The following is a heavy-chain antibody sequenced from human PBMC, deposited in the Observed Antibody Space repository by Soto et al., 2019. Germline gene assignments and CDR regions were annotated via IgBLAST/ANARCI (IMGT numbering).Heavy chain of an antibody. CDR2: LTSDSNYI. J-gene: IGHJ4*02. CDR3: GRVASSTTWTPDY. D-gene: IGHD1-1*01. CDR1: GFTFSSYS. V-gene: IGHV3-21*01. Sequence: GGSLRLSCAGSGFTFSSYSMNWVRQAPGRGLEWVSSLTSDSNYIYYADSVKGRFTISRDNAKNSLFLHMDALRADDTAVYYCGRVASSTTWTPDYLGQGTLVTVSS.